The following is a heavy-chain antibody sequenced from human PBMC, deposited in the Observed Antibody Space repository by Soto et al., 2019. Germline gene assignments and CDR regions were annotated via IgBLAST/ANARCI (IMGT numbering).Heavy chain of an antibody. Sequence: PGGSLRLSCAASGSTFSSYEMNWVRQAPGKGLEWVSYISSSGSTIYYADSVKSRFTISRDNAKNSLYLQMNSLRAEDTAVYYCARDQGGITIFGVVIRGYYYGMDVWGQGTTVTVSS. V-gene: IGHV3-48*03. D-gene: IGHD3-3*01. CDR3: ARDQGGITIFGVVIRGYYYGMDV. CDR1: GSTFSSYE. J-gene: IGHJ6*02. CDR2: ISSSGSTI.